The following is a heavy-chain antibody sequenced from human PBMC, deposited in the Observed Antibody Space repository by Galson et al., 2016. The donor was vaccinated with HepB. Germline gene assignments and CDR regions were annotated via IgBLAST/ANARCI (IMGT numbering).Heavy chain of an antibody. CDR1: GFSFSSHG. Sequence: SLRLSCAASGFSFSSHGMSWVRQAPGKGLEWVSVISGSGRSTYYADSVKGRFTISRDNPKRTLFLPMNSLRAEDTALYYCAKDKSGAVAGIGRLDHWGQGTLVSVSS. CDR3: AKDKSGAVAGIGRLDH. V-gene: IGHV3-23*01. CDR2: ISGSGRST. D-gene: IGHD6-13*01. J-gene: IGHJ4*02.